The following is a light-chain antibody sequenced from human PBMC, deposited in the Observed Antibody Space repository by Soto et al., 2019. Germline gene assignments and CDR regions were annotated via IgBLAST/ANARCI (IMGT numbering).Light chain of an antibody. V-gene: IGKV3-11*01. J-gene: IGKJ5*01. CDR1: PSVANF. CDR2: GAF. Sequence: EIVLTQSPATLSLSPGERATLSCRASPSVANFVAWYQQKPGQAPRLLIYGAFNRATGIPARFSGSGSGTDFTLTLSSLEPEDSAVYYCQQRNIWPPVTFGHGTRLEMK. CDR3: QQRNIWPPVT.